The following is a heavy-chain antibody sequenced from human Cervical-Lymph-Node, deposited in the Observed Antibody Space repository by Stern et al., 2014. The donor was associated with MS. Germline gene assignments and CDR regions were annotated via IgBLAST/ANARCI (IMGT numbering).Heavy chain of an antibody. J-gene: IGHJ5*02. CDR3: ARGGGVIITPLTS. D-gene: IGHD3-10*01. Sequence: QVQLVQSGAEVKKPGASVKVSCKASGYTFTDYDINWVRQTTGQGLEWMGWMKPSSGNTGYAQKFQGRVTMTRNTSISTAYMELSSLSSDDTAVYYCARGGGVIITPLTSWGQGTLVAVSS. V-gene: IGHV1-8*01. CDR1: GYTFTDYD. CDR2: MKPSSGNT.